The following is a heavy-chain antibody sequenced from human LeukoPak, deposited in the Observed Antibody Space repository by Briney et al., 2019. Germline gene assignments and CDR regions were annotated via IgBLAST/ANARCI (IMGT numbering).Heavy chain of an antibody. V-gene: IGHV3-7*04. Sequence: PGGSLRLSCAASGFXFSGYWISWVRQAPGKGLEWVANIKPDGSEKYYVDSVKGRFTISRENAKNSLYLQMNSLRAEDTAVYYCARDRIQLWSHDYWGQGTLVTVSS. J-gene: IGHJ4*02. CDR2: IKPDGSEK. CDR1: GFXFSGYW. D-gene: IGHD5-18*01. CDR3: ARDRIQLWSHDY.